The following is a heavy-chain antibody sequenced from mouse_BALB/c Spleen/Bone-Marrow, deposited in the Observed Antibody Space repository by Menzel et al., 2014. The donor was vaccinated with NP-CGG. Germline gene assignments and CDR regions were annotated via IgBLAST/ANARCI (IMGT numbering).Heavy chain of an antibody. J-gene: IGHJ2*01. CDR2: ISSGGSYT. V-gene: IGHV5-9-3*01. CDR3: ARQDGFDY. D-gene: IGHD2-3*01. Sequence: EVKLQESGGGLVKPGGSLKLSCAASGFTFSNYAMSWVRQTPEKRLEWVAIISSGGSYTYYPDSVKGRFTISRDNAKTILYLQMSSLRSEDTAMYYCARQDGFDYWGQGTPLTVSS. CDR1: GFTFSNYA.